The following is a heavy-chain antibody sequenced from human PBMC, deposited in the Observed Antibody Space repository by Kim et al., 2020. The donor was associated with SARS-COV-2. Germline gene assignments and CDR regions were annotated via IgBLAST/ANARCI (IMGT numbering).Heavy chain of an antibody. J-gene: IGHJ4*02. CDR3: ARHGSSIYYYDSSVGYYFDY. V-gene: IGHV4-39*01. Sequence: RVTISVDTSKNQFSLKLSSVTAADTAVYYCARHGSSIYYYDSSVGYYFDYWGQGTLVTVSS. D-gene: IGHD3-22*01.